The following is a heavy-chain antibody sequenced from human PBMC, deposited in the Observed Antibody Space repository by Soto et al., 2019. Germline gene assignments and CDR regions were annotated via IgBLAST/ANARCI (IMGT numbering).Heavy chain of an antibody. Sequence: SELLSLTCSVSGGSISSFCWSWIRQPPRKGLEWIGYIYYSGSTNYNPSLKSRVTISVDTSKNQFSLMLTSVTAADTAVYYCERLGVCGDDCYAFGYWGQGSLVTVSS. V-gene: IGHV4-59*12. CDR3: ERLGVCGDDCYAFGY. J-gene: IGHJ4*02. D-gene: IGHD2-21*02. CDR2: IYYSGST. CDR1: GGSISSFC.